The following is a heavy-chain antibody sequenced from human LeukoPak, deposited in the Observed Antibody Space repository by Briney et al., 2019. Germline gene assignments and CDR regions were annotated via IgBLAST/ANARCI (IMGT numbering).Heavy chain of an antibody. CDR1: GSTFSSYS. J-gene: IGHJ4*02. CDR2: ISASGGST. V-gene: IGHV3-23*01. CDR3: AKDLHGDYVRWGDY. D-gene: IGHD4-17*01. Sequence: SGGSLRLSCVASGSTFSSYSMNWVRQAPGKGLEWVSSISASGGSTWYADSVKGRFTISRDNSKNTLYLQTNSLRAEDTAVYYCAKDLHGDYVRWGDYWGQGTLVTVSS.